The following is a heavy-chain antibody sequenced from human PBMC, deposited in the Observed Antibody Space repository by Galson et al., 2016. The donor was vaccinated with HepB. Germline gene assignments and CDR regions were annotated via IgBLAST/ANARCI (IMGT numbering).Heavy chain of an antibody. Sequence: SETLSLTCTVSGGSVRSDNYYWSWIRQPPGKGLEWIGYIYHSGNTNYNPSLKSRGTISVDTSKNQFYLKLSSLTAADTAGNYWARDRGSAGADFDYWGQGTLVTVSS. V-gene: IGHV4-61*01. CDR3: ARDRGSAGADFDY. J-gene: IGHJ4*02. CDR1: GGSVRSDNYY. D-gene: IGHD3-10*01. CDR2: IYHSGNT.